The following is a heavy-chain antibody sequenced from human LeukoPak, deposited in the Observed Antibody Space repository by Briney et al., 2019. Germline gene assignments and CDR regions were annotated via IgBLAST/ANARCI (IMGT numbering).Heavy chain of an antibody. D-gene: IGHD2/OR15-2a*01. CDR1: GFTFSSYS. CDR2: ISSSSSYI. V-gene: IGHV3-21*01. J-gene: IGHJ6*03. Sequence: GGSLRLSCAASGFTFSSYSLNWVRQAPGKGLEWVSSISSSSSYIYYADSVKGRFTISRDNAKNSLYLQMNSLRAEDTAVYYCARGISGVSTDYYYYYYMDVWGKGTTVTVSS. CDR3: ARGISGVSTDYYYYYYMDV.